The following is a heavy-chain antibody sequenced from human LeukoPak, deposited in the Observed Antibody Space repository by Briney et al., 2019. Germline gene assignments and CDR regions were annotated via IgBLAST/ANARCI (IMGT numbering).Heavy chain of an antibody. D-gene: IGHD3-9*01. Sequence: GGSLRLSCAASGFTFSTYAMSWVRQAPGKGLGWVSVVSFSGDSTYYADSVKGRFTISRDNSKNTLSLQMNSLRAEDTAVYYCAKLRYFDWLLRTIDYWGQGILVTVSS. CDR1: GFTFSTYA. CDR3: AKLRYFDWLLRTIDY. CDR2: VSFSGDST. V-gene: IGHV3-23*01. J-gene: IGHJ4*02.